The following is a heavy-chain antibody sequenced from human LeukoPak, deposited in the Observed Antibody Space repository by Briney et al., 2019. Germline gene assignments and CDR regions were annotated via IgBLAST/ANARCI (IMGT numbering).Heavy chain of an antibody. V-gene: IGHV1-8*01. D-gene: IGHD2-8*02. CDR1: GYTFTSYD. CDR3: ARGLGVLDWFDP. CDR2: MNPNSGNT. Sequence: ASVKVSCKASGYTFTSYDINWVRQATGQGLEWMGWMNPNSGNTGYAQKFQGRVTMTRNTSISTAYMELSSLRSEDTAVYYCARGLGVLDWFDPWGQGTLVTVSS. J-gene: IGHJ5*02.